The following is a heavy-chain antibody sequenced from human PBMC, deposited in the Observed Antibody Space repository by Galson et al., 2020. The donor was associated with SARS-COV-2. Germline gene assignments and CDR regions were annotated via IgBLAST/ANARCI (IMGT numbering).Heavy chain of an antibody. Sequence: SVKVSCKASGGTFSSYAISWVRQAPGQGLEWMGGIIPIFGTANYAHKFQGRVTITADESTSTAYMELSSLRSEDTAVYYCARGEGEGNIDYYYGMDVWGQGTTVTVSS. J-gene: IGHJ6*02. CDR2: IIPIFGTA. D-gene: IGHD3-16*01. V-gene: IGHV1-69*13. CDR1: GGTFSSYA. CDR3: ARGEGEGNIDYYYGMDV.